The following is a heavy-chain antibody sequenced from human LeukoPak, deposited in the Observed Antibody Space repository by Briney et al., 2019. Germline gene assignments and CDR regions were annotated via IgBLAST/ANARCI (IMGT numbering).Heavy chain of an antibody. J-gene: IGHJ5*02. D-gene: IGHD1-14*01. V-gene: IGHV5-51*01. CDR1: GYSFTSYW. CDR2: IYPGDSDT. Sequence: GESLKISCNGSGYSFTSYWIGWVCQMPGKGLEWMGIIYPGDSDTRYSPSFEGQVTISADKYISTAYLPCSSLKAPHTAMYYSARLRSGNNHSKSLDPWGQGTLVTVSS. CDR3: ARLRSGNNHSKSLDP.